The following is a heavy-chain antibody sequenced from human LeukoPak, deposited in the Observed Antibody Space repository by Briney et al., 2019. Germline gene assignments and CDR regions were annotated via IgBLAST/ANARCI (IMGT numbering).Heavy chain of an antibody. D-gene: IGHD3-22*01. Sequence: GGSLRLSCAASGFTFSSYGMHWVRQAPGKGLEWVAVISYDGSNKYYADSVKGRFTISRDNSKNTPYLQMNSLRAEDTAVYYCAKDPSMIVVPLYYFDYWGQGTLVTVSS. CDR2: ISYDGSNK. J-gene: IGHJ4*02. CDR1: GFTFSSYG. CDR3: AKDPSMIVVPLYYFDY. V-gene: IGHV3-30*18.